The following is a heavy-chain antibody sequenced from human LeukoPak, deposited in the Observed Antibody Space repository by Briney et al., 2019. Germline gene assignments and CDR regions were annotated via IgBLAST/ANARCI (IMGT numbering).Heavy chain of an antibody. CDR3: ARDLDDSSSIYYYYGMDV. D-gene: IGHD6-6*01. CDR2: IWYGGSNK. J-gene: IGHJ6*02. Sequence: GGSLRLSCAASGFTFSSYGMHWVRQAPGKGLEWVAVIWYGGSNKYYADSVKGRFTISRDNSKNTLYLQMNSLRAEDTAVYDCARDLDDSSSIYYYYGMDVWGQGTTVTVSS. V-gene: IGHV3-33*01. CDR1: GFTFSSYG.